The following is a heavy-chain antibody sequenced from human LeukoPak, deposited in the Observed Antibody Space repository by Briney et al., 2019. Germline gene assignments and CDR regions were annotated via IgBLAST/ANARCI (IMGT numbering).Heavy chain of an antibody. CDR3: ARDKRYGSGSLDY. CDR1: GFTFSSYS. V-gene: IGHV3-21*01. D-gene: IGHD3-10*01. CDR2: ISSSSSYI. Sequence: PGGSLRLSCAASGFTFSSYSMNWVRQAPGKGLEWVSSISSSSSYIYYADSVKGRFTISRDNAKNSLYLQMNSLRAEDTAVYYCARDKRYGSGSLDYWDQGTLVTVSS. J-gene: IGHJ4*02.